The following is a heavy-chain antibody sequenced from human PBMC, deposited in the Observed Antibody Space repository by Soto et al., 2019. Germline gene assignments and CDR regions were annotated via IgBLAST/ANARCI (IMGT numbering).Heavy chain of an antibody. J-gene: IGHJ6*02. Sequence: GGSLRLSCTASAFTFRTYAMTWVRQAPGKGLEWVSTISVNGENTYYADSVKGRFTISRDNPDITLYLQMSSLRAEDTALYYCAKVWGDVVSATSYGVDVWGQGTTVTVSS. D-gene: IGHD2-21*02. CDR3: AKVWGDVVSATSYGVDV. V-gene: IGHV3-23*01. CDR2: ISVNGENT. CDR1: AFTFRTYA.